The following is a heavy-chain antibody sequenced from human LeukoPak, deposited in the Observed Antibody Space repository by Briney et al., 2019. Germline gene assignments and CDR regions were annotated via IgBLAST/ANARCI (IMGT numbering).Heavy chain of an antibody. CDR1: GFTFNTYW. CDR3: ARDWSADVTYYGADV. Sequence: PGGSLRLSCAVSGFTFNTYWMSWVRQAPGRGLEWVANIKHGGGEKTFVDSVKGRFTSSRDNAKNSLYLHMNSLRAEDTAVYYCARDWSADVTYYGADVWGQGTTVTVSS. V-gene: IGHV3-7*01. D-gene: IGHD6-13*01. J-gene: IGHJ6*02. CDR2: IKHGGGEK.